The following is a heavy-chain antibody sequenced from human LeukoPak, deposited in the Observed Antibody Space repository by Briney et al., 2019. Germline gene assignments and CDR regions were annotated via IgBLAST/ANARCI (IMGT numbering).Heavy chain of an antibody. V-gene: IGHV3-15*01. CDR2: IKSKTDGGTT. D-gene: IGHD6-13*01. J-gene: IGHJ4*02. Sequence: GGSLRLSCAASGFTFSNAWMSWVRQAPGKGLEWVGRIKSKTDGGTTDYAAPVKGRFTISRDDSKNTLYLQMNSLKTADTAVYYCTTARSSIAAAGTFDYWGQGTLVTVSS. CDR1: GFTFSNAW. CDR3: TTARSSIAAAGTFDY.